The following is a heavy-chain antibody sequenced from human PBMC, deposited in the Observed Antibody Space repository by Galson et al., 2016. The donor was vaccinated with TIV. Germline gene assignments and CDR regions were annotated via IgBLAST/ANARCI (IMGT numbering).Heavy chain of an antibody. V-gene: IGHV4-38-2*02. Sequence: ETLSLTCSVSDYAVSSGYYWSWVRQPPGKGLQWIGSIYHTGSAYYNPSLKSRVTISADTSTNQFSLIMFSVTAADTAVCYCASIFASGRKQYSWGQGTLVTVSS. CDR2: IYHTGSA. CDR3: ASIFASGRKQYS. CDR1: DYAVSSGYY. D-gene: IGHD3-10*01. J-gene: IGHJ4*02.